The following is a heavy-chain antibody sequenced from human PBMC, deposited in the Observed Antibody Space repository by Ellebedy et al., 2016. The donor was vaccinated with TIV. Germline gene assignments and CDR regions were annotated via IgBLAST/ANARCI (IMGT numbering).Heavy chain of an antibody. CDR1: GFTVSSNY. Sequence: GESLKISCAASGFTVSSNYMSWVRQAPGKGLEWVSIIYSGGSTYYADSVKGSFTISRDNSKNTLYLQMNTLRAEDTAVYYCARSDTSLVTPEDSWGQGTLVTVSS. CDR3: ARSDTSLVTPEDS. D-gene: IGHD5-18*01. J-gene: IGHJ4*02. V-gene: IGHV3-66*01. CDR2: IYSGGST.